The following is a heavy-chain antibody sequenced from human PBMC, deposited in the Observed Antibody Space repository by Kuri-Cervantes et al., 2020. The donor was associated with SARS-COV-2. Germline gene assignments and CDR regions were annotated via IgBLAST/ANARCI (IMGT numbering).Heavy chain of an antibody. J-gene: IGHJ4*02. CDR2: IHYSGSV. Sequence: SETLSLTCTVSGGSISSSYWSWIRQPPGKGLEWIGYIHYSGSVSYNPSLMSRVTISVDTSKNQFSLRLTSVTAADTAVYYCTTVTPTSVFDFWGQGTLVTVSS. D-gene: IGHD4-17*01. CDR3: TTVTPTSVFDF. V-gene: IGHV4-59*01. CDR1: GGSISSSY.